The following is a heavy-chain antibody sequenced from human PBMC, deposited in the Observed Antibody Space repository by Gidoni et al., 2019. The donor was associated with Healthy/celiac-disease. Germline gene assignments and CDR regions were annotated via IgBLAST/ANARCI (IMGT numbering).Heavy chain of an antibody. CDR1: GGSISRSSYY. CDR2: IYYSGST. D-gene: IGHD3-22*01. CDR3: ARSSPFYESSPFDY. Sequence: QLQLQESGPGLVKPSETLSLTCTVSGGSISRSSYYWGWIRQPPGKGLEWIGSIYYSGSTYYNPSLKSRVTISVDTSKNQFSLKLSSVTAADTAVYYCARSSPFYESSPFDYWGQGTLVTVSS. V-gene: IGHV4-39*01. J-gene: IGHJ4*02.